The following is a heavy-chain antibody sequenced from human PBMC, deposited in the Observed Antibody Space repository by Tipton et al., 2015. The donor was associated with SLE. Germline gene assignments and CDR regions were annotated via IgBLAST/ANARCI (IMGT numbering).Heavy chain of an antibody. Sequence: TLSLTCAVYRGSFSGYYWSWIRRPPEKGLEWVGETTQSGKTNYNPSLKSRVTISADTSKNQFSLKLTSVTVADTAVYYCTRGGRGDGANPFDPWGQGPLVTVSS. D-gene: IGHD4/OR15-4a*01. V-gene: IGHV4-34*01. CDR3: TRGGRGDGANPFDP. J-gene: IGHJ5*02. CDR2: TTQSGKT. CDR1: RGSFSGYY.